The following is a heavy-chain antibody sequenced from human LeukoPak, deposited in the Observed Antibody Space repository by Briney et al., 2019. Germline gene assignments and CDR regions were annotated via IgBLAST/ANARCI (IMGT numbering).Heavy chain of an antibody. D-gene: IGHD3-9*01. CDR1: GFTFSSYW. J-gene: IGHJ3*02. V-gene: IGHV3-48*04. CDR2: ISSGGSSI. Sequence: GGPLRLSCAASGFTFSSYWMNWVRQAPGKGLEWISYISSGGSSIYYADSVKGRFTIARDNAKDSLSLQMSSLRAEDTAVYYCARDWVDILTGRNAFDMWGQGTLVTVSS. CDR3: ARDWVDILTGRNAFDM.